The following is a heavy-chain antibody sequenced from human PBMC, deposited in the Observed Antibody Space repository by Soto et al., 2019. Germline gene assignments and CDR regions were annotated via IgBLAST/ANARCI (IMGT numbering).Heavy chain of an antibody. CDR3: TTRLYDDIFDI. J-gene: IGHJ3*02. Sequence: GESLKISCKASGYSFFAYWIGWVRQMPGKGLEWMGIFQPGESEARYSPSFQGQVTISADKSTSTTFLQWNSLKASDTAMYYCTTRLYDDIFDIWGQGTMVTVSS. CDR2: FQPGESEA. CDR1: GYSFFAYW. V-gene: IGHV5-51*01. D-gene: IGHD3-22*01.